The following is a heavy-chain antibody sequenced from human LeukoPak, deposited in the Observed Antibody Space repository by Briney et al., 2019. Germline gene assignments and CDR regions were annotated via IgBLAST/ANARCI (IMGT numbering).Heavy chain of an antibody. V-gene: IGHV4-61*02. CDR2: IHVSGST. D-gene: IGHD3-9*01. CDR3: ARDFDSPLAFDI. Sequence: SQTLSLTCTVSGGSISSTTYYWSWIRQPAGKGRVWIGRIHVSGSTNYNPSLKSRITISVDTSKNQFFLKLSSVTAADTAVYYCARDFDSPLAFDIWGQGTMVTVSS. CDR1: GGSISSTTYY. J-gene: IGHJ3*02.